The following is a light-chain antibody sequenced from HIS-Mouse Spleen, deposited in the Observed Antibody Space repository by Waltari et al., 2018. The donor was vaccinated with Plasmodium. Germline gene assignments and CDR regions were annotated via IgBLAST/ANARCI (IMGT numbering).Light chain of an antibody. CDR2: KAS. CDR3: QQYNSYSWT. Sequence: DIQMTQYPSPLSASVGDRVTITCRASQSISSWLAWYQQKPGKAPKLLIYKASSLESGVPSRFSGSGSGTEFTLTISSLQPDDFATYYCQQYNSYSWTFGQGTKVEIK. V-gene: IGKV1-5*03. CDR1: QSISSW. J-gene: IGKJ1*01.